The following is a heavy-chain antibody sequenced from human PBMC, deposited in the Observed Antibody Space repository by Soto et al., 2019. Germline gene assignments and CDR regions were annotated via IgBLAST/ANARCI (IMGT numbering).Heavy chain of an antibody. D-gene: IGHD3-3*01. Sequence: QVQLVQSGAEVKKPGASVKVSCKASGYTFTSYGISWVRQAPGQGLEWMGWISAYNGNTNYAQKLQGRVTMTTDTSTRTDYMEMRSIRSDDTVVYYCARSTYDFWSGYYIAYYYYMDVWGKGTTVTVSS. V-gene: IGHV1-18*01. CDR1: GYTFTSYG. J-gene: IGHJ6*03. CDR2: ISAYNGNT. CDR3: ARSTYDFWSGYYIAYYYYMDV.